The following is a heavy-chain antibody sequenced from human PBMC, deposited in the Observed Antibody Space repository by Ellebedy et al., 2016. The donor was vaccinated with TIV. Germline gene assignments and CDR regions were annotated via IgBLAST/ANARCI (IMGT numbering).Heavy chain of an antibody. J-gene: IGHJ4*02. D-gene: IGHD3-10*01. CDR3: AKLLLWFGEGY. CDR1: GFTFSSYA. Sequence: GESLKISXAASGFTFSSYAMSWVRQAPGKGLEWVSAISGSGGSTYYADSVKGRFTISRDNSKNTLYLQMNSLRAEDTAVYYCAKLLLWFGEGYWGQGTLVTVSS. V-gene: IGHV3-23*01. CDR2: ISGSGGST.